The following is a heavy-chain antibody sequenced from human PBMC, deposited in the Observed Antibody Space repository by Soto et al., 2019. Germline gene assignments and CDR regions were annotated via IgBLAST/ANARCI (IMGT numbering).Heavy chain of an antibody. CDR1: GFTFSSYW. V-gene: IGHV3-74*01. J-gene: IGHJ4*02. CDR3: ARPRYDGSGTPFDY. Sequence: GSLRLSCAASGFTFSSYWMHWVRQVPGKGLVWVSHINTDGSSTTYADSVKGRFIISRDNAKNMVYLQMNSLRAEDTAVYFCARPRYDGSGTPFDYWGQGTLVTVSS. D-gene: IGHD3-22*01. CDR2: INTDGSST.